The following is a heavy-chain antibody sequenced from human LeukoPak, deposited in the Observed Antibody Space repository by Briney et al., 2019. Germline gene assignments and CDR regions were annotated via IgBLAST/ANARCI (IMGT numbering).Heavy chain of an antibody. CDR1: GVTSRNSW. CDR2: ITIDGSST. CDR3: TRDRFYAMDA. V-gene: IGHV3-74*03. Sequence: GGSLRLSCAAPGVTSRNSWMHWVRQAPGKGLVWVSRITIDGSSTTYADSVKGRITISRDNAKDTVYLQMNSLRAEDTAVYYCTRDRFYAMDAWGQGTTVIVSS. J-gene: IGHJ6*02.